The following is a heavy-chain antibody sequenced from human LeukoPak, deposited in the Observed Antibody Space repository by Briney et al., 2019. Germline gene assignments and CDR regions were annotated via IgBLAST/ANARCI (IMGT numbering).Heavy chain of an antibody. CDR3: ARGPGSVHYYYYYMDV. D-gene: IGHD3-10*01. V-gene: IGHV3-48*01. CDR1: GFTFSSYS. J-gene: IGHJ6*03. Sequence: GGSLRLSCAASGFTFSSYSMNWVRQAPGKGLEWVSYISSSSSTIYYADSVKGRFTISRDNAKNSPYLQMNSLRAEDTAVYYCARGPGSVHYYYYYMDVWGKGTTVTVSS. CDR2: ISSSSSTI.